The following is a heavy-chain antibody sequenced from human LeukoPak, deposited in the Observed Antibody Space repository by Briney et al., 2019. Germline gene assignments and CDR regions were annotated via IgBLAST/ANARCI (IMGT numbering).Heavy chain of an antibody. D-gene: IGHD3-10*01. CDR3: ARVGQPITHYYYYYYMDV. CDR2: IYYSGST. V-gene: IGHV4-59*01. Sequence: PSETLSLTCTVSGGSTSSYYWSWIRQPPGKGLEWIGYIYYSGSTNYNPSLKSRVTISVDTSKNQFSLKLSSVTAADTAVYYCARVGQPITHYYYYYYMDVWGKGTTVTVSS. J-gene: IGHJ6*03. CDR1: GGSTSSYY.